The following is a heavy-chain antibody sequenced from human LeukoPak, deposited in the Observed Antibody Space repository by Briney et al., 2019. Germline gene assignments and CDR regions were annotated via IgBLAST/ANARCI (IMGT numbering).Heavy chain of an antibody. CDR2: IYYGGIT. V-gene: IGHV4-39*07. J-gene: IGHJ2*01. Sequence: SETLSLTCTLSGDSISSSSFYCGWIRQPPGKGLECIGTIYYGGITYYNSSLKSRVTMSIDTSKNQFSLKLSSVTAADTAVYYCARAPDYYDSSGYSWYFDLWGRGTLVTVSS. CDR3: ARAPDYYDSSGYSWYFDL. D-gene: IGHD3-22*01. CDR1: GDSISSSSFY.